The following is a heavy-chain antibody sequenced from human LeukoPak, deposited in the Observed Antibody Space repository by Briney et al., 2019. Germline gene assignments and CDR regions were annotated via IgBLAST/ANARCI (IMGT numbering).Heavy chain of an antibody. CDR2: ISTYNRNT. V-gene: IGHV1-18*01. Sequence: AAVKVSCKASGYTYTSYGISWVRQAPGQGLEWMGWISTYNRNTNYAQKFQDRVTMTTDSSTTTAYMELRSLTSDDTALYYCARDTAVAYYGMDVWGQGTTVTV. J-gene: IGHJ6*02. CDR3: ARDTAVAYYGMDV. D-gene: IGHD5-18*01. CDR1: GYTYTSYG.